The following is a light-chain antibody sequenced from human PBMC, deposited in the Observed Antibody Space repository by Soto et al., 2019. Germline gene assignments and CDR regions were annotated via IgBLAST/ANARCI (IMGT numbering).Light chain of an antibody. J-gene: IGKJ4*01. Sequence: DIQMTQSPSSLSAYVGDRVSITCRASQSISYYLNWYQQKPGRAPNLLMYGASSLQSGVPSRFTGSGSGTEFTLTITSLQPGDFATYYCQQTYTTPLTFGGGTKVEIK. V-gene: IGKV1-39*01. CDR3: QQTYTTPLT. CDR1: QSISYY. CDR2: GAS.